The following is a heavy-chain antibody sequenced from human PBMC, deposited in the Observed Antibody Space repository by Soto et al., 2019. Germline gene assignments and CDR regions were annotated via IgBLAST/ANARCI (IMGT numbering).Heavy chain of an antibody. Sequence: EVQLLESGGGLVQPGGSLRLSCAASGFTFSSYAMSWVRQAPGKGLEWVSAISGSGGSTYYSDSVKGRFTISRDNSKNTLYLQMNRLRAEDTAVYYCAKGARRWFGELLYWFDPWGQGTLVTVSS. CDR2: ISGSGGST. J-gene: IGHJ5*02. CDR3: AKGARRWFGELLYWFDP. D-gene: IGHD3-10*01. CDR1: GFTFSSYA. V-gene: IGHV3-23*01.